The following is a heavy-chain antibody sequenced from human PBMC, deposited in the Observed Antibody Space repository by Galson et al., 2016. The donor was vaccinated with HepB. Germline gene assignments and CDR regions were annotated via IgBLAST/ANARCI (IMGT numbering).Heavy chain of an antibody. J-gene: IGHJ3*02. CDR1: AFSFSDYY. D-gene: IGHD2-21*02. Sequence: SLRLSCAASAFSFSDYYMTWIRQAPGKGLEWVSYISSSGRTIYYADSVKVRFTISRDNAKNSLYLQMNSLRADDTAVYYCARGAIVAVSGRAFDIWGQGTMVTVSS. V-gene: IGHV3-11*01. CDR3: ARGAIVAVSGRAFDI. CDR2: ISSSGRTI.